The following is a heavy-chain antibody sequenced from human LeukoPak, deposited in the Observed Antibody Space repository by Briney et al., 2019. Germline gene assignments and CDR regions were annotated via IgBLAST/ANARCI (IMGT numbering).Heavy chain of an antibody. D-gene: IGHD5-18*01. V-gene: IGHV1-18*01. CDR1: GYTFTSYG. J-gene: IGHJ4*02. CDR3: ARSPRIQSTELYPGY. Sequence: GASVKVSCKASGYTFTSYGISWVRQAPGQGLEWMGWISAYNGNTNYAQKLQGRVTMTTDTSTSTAYMELRSLRSDDTAVYYCARSPRIQSTELYPGYWGQGTLVTVSS. CDR2: ISAYNGNT.